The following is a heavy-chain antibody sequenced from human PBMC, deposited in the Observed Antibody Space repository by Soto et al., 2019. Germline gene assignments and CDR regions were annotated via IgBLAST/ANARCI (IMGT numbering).Heavy chain of an antibody. Sequence: GASVKVSCKASGYTFTSYAMYWVRQAPGQRLEWMGWINAGNGNTKYSQKFQGRVTITRDTSASTAYMELSSLRSEDTAVYYCARTPVVPAAMGGAFDIWSQGTMVTVSS. J-gene: IGHJ3*02. CDR2: INAGNGNT. D-gene: IGHD2-2*01. CDR3: ARTPVVPAAMGGAFDI. V-gene: IGHV1-3*01. CDR1: GYTFTSYA.